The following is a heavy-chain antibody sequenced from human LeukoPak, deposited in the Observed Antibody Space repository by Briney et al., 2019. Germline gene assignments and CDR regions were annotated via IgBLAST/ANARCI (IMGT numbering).Heavy chain of an antibody. V-gene: IGHV4-30-2*01. CDR1: GGSVSSGGYS. Sequence: SETLSLTCTVSGGSVSSGGYSWSWIRQPPGKGLEWIGYIYHSGSTYYNPSLKSRVTISVDRSKNQFSLKLSSVTAADTAVYYCARDGGSDAFDIWGQGTMVTVSS. CDR3: ARDGGSDAFDI. D-gene: IGHD4-23*01. CDR2: IYHSGST. J-gene: IGHJ3*02.